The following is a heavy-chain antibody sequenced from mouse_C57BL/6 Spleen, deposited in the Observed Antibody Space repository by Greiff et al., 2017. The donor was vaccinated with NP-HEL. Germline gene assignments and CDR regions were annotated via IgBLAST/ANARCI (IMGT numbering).Heavy chain of an antibody. D-gene: IGHD1-1*01. J-gene: IGHJ3*01. CDR1: GFTFSSYA. CDR2: ISDGGSYT. V-gene: IGHV5-4*01. Sequence: EVHLVESGGGLVKPGGSLKLSCAASGFTFSSYAMSWVRQTPEKRLEWVATISDGGSYTYYPDNVKGRFTISRDNAKNNLYLQMSHLKSEDTAMYYCARDRGGSSSAWFAYWGQGTLVTVSA. CDR3: ARDRGGSSSAWFAY.